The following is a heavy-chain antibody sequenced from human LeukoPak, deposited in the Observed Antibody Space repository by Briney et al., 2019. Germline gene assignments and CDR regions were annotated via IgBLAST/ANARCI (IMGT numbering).Heavy chain of an antibody. J-gene: IGHJ5*02. CDR2: IWYDGSNK. CDR1: GFTFSSYG. V-gene: IGHV3-33*06. Sequence: GGSLRLSCAASGFTFSSYGMHWVRQAPGKGLEWVAVIWYDGSNKYYADSVKGRFTISRDNSKNTLYLQMNSLRAEDTAVYYCAKVGPIVVVPAANRWFDPWGQGTLVTVSS. D-gene: IGHD2-2*01. CDR3: AKVGPIVVVPAANRWFDP.